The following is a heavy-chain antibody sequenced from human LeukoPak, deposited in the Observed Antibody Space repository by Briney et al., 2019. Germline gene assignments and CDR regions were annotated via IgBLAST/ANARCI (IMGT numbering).Heavy chain of an antibody. CDR2: INPSGGST. CDR1: GYTLTSYY. Sequence: ASEKVSCKASGYTLTSYYMHWVRQAPGQGLEWMGIINPSGGSTSYAQKFQGRVTMTRDTSTSTVYMELSSLRSEDTAVYYCAREGFYGDSILQYYCDYWGQGTLVTVSS. CDR3: AREGFYGDSILQYYCDY. V-gene: IGHV1-46*01. D-gene: IGHD4-17*01. J-gene: IGHJ4*02.